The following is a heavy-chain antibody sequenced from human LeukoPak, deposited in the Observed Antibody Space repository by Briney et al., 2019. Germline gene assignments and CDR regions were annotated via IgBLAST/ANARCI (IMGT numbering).Heavy chain of an antibody. CDR2: IFYSGST. Sequence: SETLSLTCTVSGGSISTSNYYWGWIRQPPGKGLEWIGNIFYSGSTYYSPSLKRRVTISLDTSRNQFSLKLSSVTAADTAVYFCARGPYSYDSSGAFDIWGQGTMVTVSS. J-gene: IGHJ3*02. V-gene: IGHV4-39*07. D-gene: IGHD3-22*01. CDR3: ARGPYSYDSSGAFDI. CDR1: GGSISTSNYY.